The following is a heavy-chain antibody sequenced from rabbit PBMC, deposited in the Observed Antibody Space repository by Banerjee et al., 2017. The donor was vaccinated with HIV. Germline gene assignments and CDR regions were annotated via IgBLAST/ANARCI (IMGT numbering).Heavy chain of an antibody. V-gene: IGHV1S45*01. J-gene: IGHJ6*01. CDR3: ARRYVDGMDL. CDR2: IDAGSNGNT. CDR1: GFDFSSYG. Sequence: QEHLVESGGGLGQPGGSLKLSCKASGFDFSSYGVSWIRQAPGKGLEWIACIDAGSNGNTYYASWAKGRFTVSKTSSTTVTLQMTSLTPADTATYFCARRYVDGMDLWGPGTLVTVS.